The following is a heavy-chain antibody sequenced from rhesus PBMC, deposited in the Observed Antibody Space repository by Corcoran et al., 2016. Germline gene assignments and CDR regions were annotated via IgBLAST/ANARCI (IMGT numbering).Heavy chain of an antibody. V-gene: IGHV4-122*02. CDR1: GGSIGGYY. Sequence: QVQLQESGPGVVKPSETLSLTCAVSGGSIGGYYWSWIRQARGKGLEWIGYITYSWSTSYNPSLKSRVTLSRETSKNQFSLKLSSVTAADTAVYYCARVGLWTGSYYFDYWGQGVLVTVSS. CDR3: ARVGLWTGSYYFDY. D-gene: IGHD3-3*01. CDR2: ITYSWST. J-gene: IGHJ4*01.